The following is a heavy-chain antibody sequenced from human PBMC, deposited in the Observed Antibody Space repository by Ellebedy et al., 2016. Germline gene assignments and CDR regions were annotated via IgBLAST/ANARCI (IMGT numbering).Heavy chain of an antibody. CDR1: GFTFSTYW. D-gene: IGHD5-24*01. CDR3: ARGDGLNYRDTCDI. J-gene: IGHJ3*02. V-gene: IGHV3-74*03. CDR2: INTDGSSA. Sequence: GGSLRLSXAASGFTFSTYWMHWVRQAPGKGLVWVSRINTDGSSATYADSVKGRFTISRDNAKNTLYLQMNSLRAEDTAVYYCARGDGLNYRDTCDIWGQGTMVTVSS.